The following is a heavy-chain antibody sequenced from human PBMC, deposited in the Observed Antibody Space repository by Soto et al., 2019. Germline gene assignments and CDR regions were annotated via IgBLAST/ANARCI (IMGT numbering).Heavy chain of an antibody. CDR1: GFSLTTSGVG. V-gene: IGHV2-5*02. Sequence: SGPTLVNPTQTLTLTCTFSGFSLTTSGVGVGWIRQPPGKALEWLAIIYWDNDKRYRPSLESRLTITKDTSKNQVVLTMTNVDPVDTATYYCAHGGAGQSYCNTITCYHGRWFDPWGQGILVTSPQ. J-gene: IGHJ5*02. CDR3: AHGGAGQSYCNTITCYHGRWFDP. D-gene: IGHD3-10*01. CDR2: IYWDNDK.